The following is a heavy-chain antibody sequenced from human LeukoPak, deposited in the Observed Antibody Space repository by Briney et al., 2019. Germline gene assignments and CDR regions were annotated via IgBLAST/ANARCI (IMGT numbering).Heavy chain of an antibody. V-gene: IGHV3-48*01. CDR1: GFTFSSYS. CDR3: ARGGATIFVEDTYYFDY. CDR2: ISSSSSTI. J-gene: IGHJ4*02. Sequence: PGGSLRLSCAASGFTFSSYSMNWVRQAPGKGLEWVSYISSSSSTIYYADSVKGRFTISRDNAKNSLYLQMNSLRAEDTAVYYCARGGATIFVEDTYYFDYWGQGTLVTVSS. D-gene: IGHD3-3*01.